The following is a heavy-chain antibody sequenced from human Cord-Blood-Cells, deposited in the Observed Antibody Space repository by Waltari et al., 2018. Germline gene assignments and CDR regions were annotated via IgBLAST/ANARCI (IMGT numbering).Heavy chain of an antibody. J-gene: IGHJ6*02. V-gene: IGHV1-2*04. D-gene: IGHD1-26*01. Sequence: QVQLVQSGAEVKKPGASVQVSCKASGYTFTGYSMHWVRQAPGQGLEWMGWINPNSGGTNYAQKFQGWVTMTRDTSISTAYMELSRLRSDDTAVYYCARTSIVGATRYYYYGMDVWGQGTTVTVSS. CDR2: INPNSGGT. CDR3: ARTSIVGATRYYYYGMDV. CDR1: GYTFTGYS.